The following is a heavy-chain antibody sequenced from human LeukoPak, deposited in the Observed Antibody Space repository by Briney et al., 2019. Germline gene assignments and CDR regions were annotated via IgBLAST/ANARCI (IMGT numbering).Heavy chain of an antibody. V-gene: IGHV3-15*01. CDR3: ARERDVTFDI. CDR2: IRRKTDGETT. D-gene: IGHD3-16*01. CDR1: GFTFSNVW. J-gene: IGHJ3*02. Sequence: GGSLRLSCAASGFTFSNVWMSWVRQVPGKGLEWVGRIRRKTDGETTDHAAPVKGRFTISRDDSKNTLYLQMNSLKTEDTAVYYCARERDVTFDIWGQGTMVTVSS.